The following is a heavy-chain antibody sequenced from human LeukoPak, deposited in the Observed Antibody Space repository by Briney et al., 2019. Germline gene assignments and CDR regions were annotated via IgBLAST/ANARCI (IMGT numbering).Heavy chain of an antibody. CDR1: NYSISNSLY. D-gene: IGHD4-17*01. CDR2: IYRSGST. Sequence: SEPLSLACSGSNYSISNSLYWGWLRQPPGKGLGWIGSIYRSGSTFYNPSLKSRITISLDTSKNQFSLKLSSVTAADTDVYFCARGTYGYYMDVWGKGTTVTVSS. V-gene: IGHV4-38-2*02. J-gene: IGHJ6*03. CDR3: ARGTYGYYMDV.